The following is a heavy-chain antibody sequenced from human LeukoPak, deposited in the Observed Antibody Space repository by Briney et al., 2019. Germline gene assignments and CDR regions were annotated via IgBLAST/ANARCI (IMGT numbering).Heavy chain of an antibody. CDR1: GFTFSGFW. V-gene: IGHV3-7*03. CDR3: ARADLEIAVAGTPDY. CDR2: INSDGSEG. D-gene: IGHD6-19*01. Sequence: QAGGSLRLSCAVPGFTFSGFWMSWSRQAPGKGLEWVASINSDGSEGYYVDSVKGRFTISRDNAKNSLYLQMNSLRAEDTAVYYCARADLEIAVAGTPDYWGQGTLVTVSS. J-gene: IGHJ4*02.